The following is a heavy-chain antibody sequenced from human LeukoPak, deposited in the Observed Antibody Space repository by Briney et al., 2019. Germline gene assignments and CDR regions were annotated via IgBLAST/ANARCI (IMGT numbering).Heavy chain of an antibody. CDR2: IRYDGSNK. CDR1: GFTFSSYG. V-gene: IGHV3-30*02. Sequence: GGSLRLSCAASGFTFSSYGTHWVRQAPGKGLEWVAFIRYDGSNKYYADSVKGRFTISRDNSKNTLYLQMNSLRAEDTAVYYCAKVRTQGGIIPVVTDYWGQGTLVTVSS. D-gene: IGHD4-23*01. J-gene: IGHJ4*02. CDR3: AKVRTQGGIIPVVTDY.